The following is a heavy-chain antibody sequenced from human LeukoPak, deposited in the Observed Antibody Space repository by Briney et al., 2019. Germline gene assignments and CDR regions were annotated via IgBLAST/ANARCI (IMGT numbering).Heavy chain of an antibody. CDR3: ATYLNRNFKFEY. CDR2: IFHSGVT. D-gene: IGHD2-21*01. V-gene: IGHV4-30-4*08. J-gene: IGHJ4*02. CDR1: SDSISNVNYF. Sequence: PSETLSLTCTVSSDSISNVNYFWTWIRQPPGQGLEWIGYIFHSGVTHYNPSLKNRVTMSVDTSKNQFSLSLTSVTAADTAVYYCATYLNRNFKFEYWGRGNLGTVSS.